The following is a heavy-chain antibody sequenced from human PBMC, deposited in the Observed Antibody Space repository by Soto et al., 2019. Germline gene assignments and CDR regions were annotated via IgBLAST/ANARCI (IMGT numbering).Heavy chain of an antibody. CDR3: ARAKGERHCSGGSCYPKGDAFDI. J-gene: IGHJ3*02. V-gene: IGHV1-8*01. CDR2: MNPNSGNT. CDR1: RYTFTSYD. D-gene: IGHD2-15*01. Sequence: QVQLVQSGAEVKKPGASVKVSCKASRYTFTSYDITWVRQATGQGLEWMGWMNPNSGNTGYAQKFQGRVTMTRNTSKSTANMELSSLRSEDTAVYYCARAKGERHCSGGSCYPKGDAFDIWGQGTMVTVSS.